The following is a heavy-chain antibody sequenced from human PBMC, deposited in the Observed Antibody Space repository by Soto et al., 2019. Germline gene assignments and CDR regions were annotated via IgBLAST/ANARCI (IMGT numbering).Heavy chain of an antibody. V-gene: IGHV4-34*01. CDR3: ARGYRPLRSFDY. D-gene: IGHD3-16*01. J-gene: IGHJ4*02. Sequence: SETLSLTCAVYGGSFSGYYWSWIRQPPGKGLEWIGEINHSGSTNYNPSLKSRVTISVDTSKNQFSLKLSSVTAADTAVYYCARGYRPLRSFDYWGQGTLVTVSS. CDR2: INHSGST. CDR1: GGSFSGYY.